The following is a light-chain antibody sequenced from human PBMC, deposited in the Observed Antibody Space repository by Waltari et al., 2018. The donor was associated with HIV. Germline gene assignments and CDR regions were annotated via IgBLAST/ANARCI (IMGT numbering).Light chain of an antibody. CDR2: SSF. CDR1: QSISNNF. V-gene: IGKV3-20*01. J-gene: IGKJ1*01. Sequence: EIVLTQSPCTLSLSPGDRAIVSCRATQSISNNFLAWFQQKPGQPPRLLIYSSFIRATGVPDKFSGSGAGTDFTLSISKLEPEDFAVYYCHQYGTAPRTFGQGTKVEI. CDR3: HQYGTAPRT.